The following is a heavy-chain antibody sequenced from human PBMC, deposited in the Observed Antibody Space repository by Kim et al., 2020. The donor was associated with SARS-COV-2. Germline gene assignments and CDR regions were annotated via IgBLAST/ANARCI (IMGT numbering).Heavy chain of an antibody. CDR2: SSYI. Sequence: SSYIYYADSVKGRFTISRDNAKNSLYLQMNSLIAEDTAVYYCASPANGVCYWGQGTLVTVSS. D-gene: IGHD2-8*01. CDR3: ASPANGVCY. V-gene: IGHV3-21*01. J-gene: IGHJ4*02.